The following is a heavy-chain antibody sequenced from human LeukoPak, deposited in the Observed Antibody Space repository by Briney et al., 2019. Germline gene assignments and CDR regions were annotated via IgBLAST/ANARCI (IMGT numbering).Heavy chain of an antibody. CDR1: GFTFSSYS. Sequence: GGSLRLSCAASGFTFSSYSMNWVRQVPGKGLEWVSYISSSGSTIYYADSVKGRFTISRDNAKNSLYLQMNSLRAEDTAVYYCARDFIASRIAVAGDDAFDIWGQGTMVTVSS. CDR2: ISSSGSTI. J-gene: IGHJ3*02. V-gene: IGHV3-48*04. CDR3: ARDFIASRIAVAGDDAFDI. D-gene: IGHD6-19*01.